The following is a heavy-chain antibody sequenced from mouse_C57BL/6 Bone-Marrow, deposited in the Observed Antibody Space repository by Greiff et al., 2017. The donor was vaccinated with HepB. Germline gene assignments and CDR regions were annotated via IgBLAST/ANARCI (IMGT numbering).Heavy chain of an antibody. V-gene: IGHV1-78*01. CDR1: GYTFTDHT. CDR3: ASGNTYYSFDD. D-gene: IGHD2-12*01. J-gene: IGHJ2*01. CDR2: IYTRDGST. Sequence: QVQLQQSDAELVKPGASVKISCKVSGYTFTDHTIHWMKQRPEQGLEWIGYIYTRDGSTKYNEKFKGKATLTADKSSSTTYMPLNSLTSEDSAVYFCASGNTYYSFDDWGKGTTLTVSS.